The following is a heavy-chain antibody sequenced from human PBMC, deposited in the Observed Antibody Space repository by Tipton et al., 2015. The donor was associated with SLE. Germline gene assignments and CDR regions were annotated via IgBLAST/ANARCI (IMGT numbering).Heavy chain of an antibody. D-gene: IGHD3-10*01. CDR2: IYYSGNT. V-gene: IGHV4-59*08. CDR1: GDSVNNYY. CDR3: ARANGAGSTTTLFDY. Sequence: TLSLTCIVSGDSVNNYYWSWIRQPPGKGLEWIGYIYYSGNTFYNPSLKGRVTVSIDTSRNQLSLTVTSVTAADAALYYCARANGAGSTTTLFDYWGQGALVAVSS. J-gene: IGHJ4*02.